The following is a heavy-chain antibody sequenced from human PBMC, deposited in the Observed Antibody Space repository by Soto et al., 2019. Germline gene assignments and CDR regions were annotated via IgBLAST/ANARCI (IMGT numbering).Heavy chain of an antibody. V-gene: IGHV3-7*01. J-gene: IGHJ6*02. CDR3: AREQIVVVRLHYYYYGMDV. D-gene: IGHD3-22*01. CDR2: IKQDGSEK. Sequence: EVQLVESGGGLVQPGGSLRLSCAASGFTFSSYWMSWVRQAPGKGLEWVSNIKQDGSEKYYVDSVKGRFTISRDNDKNSRYLQMNSLRAEATAVYYCAREQIVVVRLHYYYYGMDVWGQGTTVTVSS. CDR1: GFTFSSYW.